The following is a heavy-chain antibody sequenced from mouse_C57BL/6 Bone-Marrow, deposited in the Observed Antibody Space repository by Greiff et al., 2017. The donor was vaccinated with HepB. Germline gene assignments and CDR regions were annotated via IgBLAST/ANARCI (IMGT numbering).Heavy chain of an antibody. D-gene: IGHD2-14*01. CDR1: GYTFTSYG. Sequence: VQLQQSGAELARPGASVKLSCKASGYTFTSYGISWVKQRTGQGLEWIGEIYPRSGNTYYNEKFKGKATLTADKSSSTAYMELRSLTSEDSAVYFCARKRYRSNPPYWYFDVWGTGTTVTVSS. V-gene: IGHV1-81*01. CDR2: IYPRSGNT. J-gene: IGHJ1*03. CDR3: ARKRYRSNPPYWYFDV.